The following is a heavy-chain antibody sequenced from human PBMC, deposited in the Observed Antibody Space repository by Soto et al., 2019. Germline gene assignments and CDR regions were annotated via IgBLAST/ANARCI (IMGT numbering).Heavy chain of an antibody. CDR3: AREDFDSEIYYGMDV. J-gene: IGHJ6*02. D-gene: IGHD3-3*01. CDR1: GGTFSSYD. Sequence: QVQLVQSGSSVKKPGSSVKVSCKASGGTFSSYDISWVRQAPGQGLEWMGGIIPIFNATPYAQKFQGRVTITADESTSTAYMELSSLRSEDTAVYYCAREDFDSEIYYGMDVWGQGTTVTVSS. CDR2: IIPIFNAT. V-gene: IGHV1-69*01.